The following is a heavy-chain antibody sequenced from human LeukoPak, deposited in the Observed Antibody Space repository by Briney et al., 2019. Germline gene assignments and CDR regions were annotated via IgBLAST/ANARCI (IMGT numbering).Heavy chain of an antibody. V-gene: IGHV3-30*04. CDR1: GFTFRDSA. Sequence: GGSLRLSCSGAGFTFRDSAFHWVRQAPGKGLEWVAVISDDGSKRFYADSVKGRFTISRDNSRDTLYLHMQTLRPEDSAAYYCARESGFMMVGEINADNWFDPWGQGTPVIVSS. J-gene: IGHJ5*02. CDR3: ARESGFMMVGEINADNWFDP. D-gene: IGHD3-3*01. CDR2: ISDDGSKR.